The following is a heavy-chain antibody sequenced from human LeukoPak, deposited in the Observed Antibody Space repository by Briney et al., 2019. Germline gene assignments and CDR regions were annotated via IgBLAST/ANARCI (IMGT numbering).Heavy chain of an antibody. J-gene: IGHJ4*02. V-gene: IGHV3-23*01. CDR3: AKAGAVVVVAAKYFDY. CDR1: GFTFDNHA. Sequence: GGSLRLSCTASGFTFDNHAMNWVRQAPGKGLEWVSSISGSGTNTYYADSVKGRFTFSRDNSKNTLYLQMNSLRAEDTAVYYCAKAGAVVVVAAKYFDYWGQGTLVTVSS. D-gene: IGHD2-15*01. CDR2: ISGSGTNT.